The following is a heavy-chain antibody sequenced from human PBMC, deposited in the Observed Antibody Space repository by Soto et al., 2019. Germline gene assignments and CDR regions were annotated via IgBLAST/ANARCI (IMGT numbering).Heavy chain of an antibody. D-gene: IGHD2-15*01. J-gene: IGHJ4*02. CDR2: IYYSWST. Sequence: SETLSLTCTVSGGSISSGGYYWSWIRQHPGKGLEWIGYIYYSWSTYYNPSLKSRVTILVYTSKNQFSLKLSSVTAADTAVYYCARHTPAISISDHWGQGTLVTVSS. V-gene: IGHV4-31*03. CDR1: GGSISSGGYY. CDR3: ARHTPAISISDH.